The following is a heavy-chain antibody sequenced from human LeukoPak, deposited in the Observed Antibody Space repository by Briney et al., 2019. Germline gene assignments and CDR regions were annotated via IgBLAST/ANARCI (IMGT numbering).Heavy chain of an antibody. Sequence: SETLSLTCAVYGGSFSGYYWSWIRQPPGKGLEWIGEINHSGSTNYNPSLKSRATISVDTSKNQFPLKLSSVTAADTAVYYCARSWTYYFDTSGYTFDSWGQGTLVTVSS. D-gene: IGHD3-22*01. J-gene: IGHJ4*02. V-gene: IGHV4-34*01. CDR2: INHSGST. CDR1: GGSFSGYY. CDR3: ARSWTYYFDTSGYTFDS.